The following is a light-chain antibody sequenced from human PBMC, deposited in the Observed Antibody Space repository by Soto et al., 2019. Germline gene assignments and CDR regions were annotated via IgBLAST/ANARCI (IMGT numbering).Light chain of an antibody. CDR2: QVS. Sequence: DVVMTQSPLFLPVTLGQPASISCRSSQGLVSSDGNTYLNWFHQRPGQSPRRLIYQVSDRDPGVPERFSGSGSGTDFTLKIGKVEAEDVGIYYFMQGTHWPPTFGQGTKVEIK. CDR3: MQGTHWPPT. CDR1: QGLVSSDGNTY. J-gene: IGKJ1*01. V-gene: IGKV2-30*01.